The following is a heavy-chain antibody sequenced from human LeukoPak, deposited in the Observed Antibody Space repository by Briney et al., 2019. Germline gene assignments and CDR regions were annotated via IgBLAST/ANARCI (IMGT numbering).Heavy chain of an antibody. CDR3: AKLYEFWSGFLFDY. J-gene: IGHJ4*02. CDR2: ISGSGGST. CDR1: GFTFSKYA. Sequence: GGSLRLSCAASGFTFSKYAMSWVRQVPEKGLEWVSGISGSGGSTYYADSVKGRFTISRDNSKNTLHLQMNSLRAEDTALYYCAKLYEFWSGFLFDYWGQGTLVTVSS. V-gene: IGHV3-23*01. D-gene: IGHD3-3*01.